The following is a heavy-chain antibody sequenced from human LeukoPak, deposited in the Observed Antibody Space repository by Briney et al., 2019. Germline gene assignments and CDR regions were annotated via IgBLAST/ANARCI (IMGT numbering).Heavy chain of an antibody. D-gene: IGHD2-21*02. Sequence: QPGGSLRLSCVASEFTLDGFWMSWVRQAPGKGLEWVANIRQDGSAEFYVDSVKGRFTISRDNSKNTLYLQMNSLRAEDTAVYYCAGGTCGGDCYLTYWGQGTLVTVSS. J-gene: IGHJ4*02. CDR2: IRQDGSAE. CDR3: AGGTCGGDCYLTY. V-gene: IGHV3-7*04. CDR1: EFTLDGFW.